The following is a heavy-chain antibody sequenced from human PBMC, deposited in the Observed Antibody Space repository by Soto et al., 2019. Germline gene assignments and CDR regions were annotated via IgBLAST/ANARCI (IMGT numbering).Heavy chain of an antibody. Sequence: GGSLSLSCAGDGFTFSNYAMSWVRKAPGKGLEWVSGLNDGGDDTYYADSVKGRFTISRDNSKNMLYLDVNSLRVEDSAIYYCAKESISRTFDFDYWGQGT. J-gene: IGHJ4*02. D-gene: IGHD6-6*01. CDR3: AKESISRTFDFDY. CDR2: LNDGGDDT. V-gene: IGHV3-23*01. CDR1: GFTFSNYA.